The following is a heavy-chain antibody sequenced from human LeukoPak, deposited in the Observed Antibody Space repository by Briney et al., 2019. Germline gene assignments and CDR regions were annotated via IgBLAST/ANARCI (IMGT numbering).Heavy chain of an antibody. D-gene: IGHD6-13*01. Sequence: PGGSLRLSCAASGFTFSSYAMSWVRQAPGKGLEWVSVISGSGGSTNYADSVKGRFTISRDNSKNTLHLQMNSLRAEDTAVYYCGVYSSSWHDYWGQGTLVTVSS. V-gene: IGHV3-23*01. CDR2: ISGSGGST. J-gene: IGHJ4*02. CDR3: GVYSSSWHDY. CDR1: GFTFSSYA.